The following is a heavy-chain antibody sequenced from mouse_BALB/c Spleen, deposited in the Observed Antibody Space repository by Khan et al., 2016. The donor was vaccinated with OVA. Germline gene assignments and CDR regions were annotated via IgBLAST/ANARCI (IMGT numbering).Heavy chain of an antibody. CDR2: INPTSGYT. CDR3: TRDRIDY. J-gene: IGHJ2*01. Sequence: QVQLQQSGAELAKPGASVKMSCKASGYTFTTYWMHWVKQRPGQGLEWIGYINPTSGYTDYNDKFKDRAPLSADKSSSTAYMQLNSLTSEDSAVYYCTRDRIDYWGQGTTLTVSS. CDR1: GYTFTTYW. V-gene: IGHV1-7*01.